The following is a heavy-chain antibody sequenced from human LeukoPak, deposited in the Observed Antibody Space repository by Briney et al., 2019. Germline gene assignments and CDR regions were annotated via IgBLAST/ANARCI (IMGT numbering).Heavy chain of an antibody. Sequence: SSVKVSCKASGGTFISYAISWVRQAPGQGLEWMGRIIPIFGTANYAQKFQGRVTITTDESTSTAYMELSSLRSEDTAVYYCARDSKSKYSSSWYAYYYYYMDVWGKGTTVTVSS. J-gene: IGHJ6*03. V-gene: IGHV1-69*05. CDR2: IIPIFGTA. D-gene: IGHD6-13*01. CDR3: ARDSKSKYSSSWYAYYYYYMDV. CDR1: GGTFISYA.